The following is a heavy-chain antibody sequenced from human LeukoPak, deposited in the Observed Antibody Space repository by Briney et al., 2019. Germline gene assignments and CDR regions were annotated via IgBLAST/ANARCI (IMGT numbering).Heavy chain of an antibody. Sequence: GESLKISCKCSGYSFIIFWIVWVRQMPGKALEWMEIIHPGDSDTRYSPSFQGQVTMSADKSITPAYLQWSSLKASDTAIYYCARGGRYSYGSSDYWGQGTLVTVSS. V-gene: IGHV5-51*01. CDR1: GYSFIIFW. J-gene: IGHJ4*02. CDR2: IHPGDSDT. CDR3: ARGGRYSYGSSDY. D-gene: IGHD5-18*01.